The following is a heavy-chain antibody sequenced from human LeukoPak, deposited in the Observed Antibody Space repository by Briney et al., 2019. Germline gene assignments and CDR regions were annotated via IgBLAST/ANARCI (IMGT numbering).Heavy chain of an antibody. Sequence: GGSLRLSCAASGFTFSSYWMHWVRQAPGKGLVWVSRINSDGSSTSYAAFVKGRFTISRDNAKNTLYLQMNSLRAEDTAVYYCARDVSRGWFDPWGQGTLVTVSS. V-gene: IGHV3-74*01. CDR1: GFTFSSYW. CDR3: ARDVSRGWFDP. CDR2: INSDGSST. J-gene: IGHJ5*02. D-gene: IGHD3-10*01.